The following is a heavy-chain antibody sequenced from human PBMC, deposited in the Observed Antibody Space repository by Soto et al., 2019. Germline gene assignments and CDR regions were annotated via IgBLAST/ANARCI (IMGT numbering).Heavy chain of an antibody. D-gene: IGHD2-15*01. Sequence: SSETLSLTCDVSGDTISTGGYSWSWIRQPPGKGLEWIGYIYHSGSTYYNPSLKSRVTISVDRSKNQFSLKLSSVTAADTAVYYCARGQVVAAQHWGQGTLVTVSS. V-gene: IGHV4-30-2*01. CDR2: IYHSGST. J-gene: IGHJ4*02. CDR3: ARGQVVAAQH. CDR1: GDTISTGGYS.